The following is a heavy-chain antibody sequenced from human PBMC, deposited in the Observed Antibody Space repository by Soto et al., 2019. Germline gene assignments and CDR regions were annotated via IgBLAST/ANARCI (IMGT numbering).Heavy chain of an antibody. CDR2: IEYNGSRK. Sequence: PGGSLRLSCAASGFPFSSYGMHWVRQAPGKGLVWVTLIEYNGSRKYYADSVKGGFTISRDNAKNTLYLQMNSLRAEDTDVYYCTSDSFGARDDCAQGTLVTVSS. V-gene: IGHV3-33*03. CDR1: GFPFSSYG. CDR3: TSDSFGARDD. D-gene: IGHD1-26*01. J-gene: IGHJ4*02.